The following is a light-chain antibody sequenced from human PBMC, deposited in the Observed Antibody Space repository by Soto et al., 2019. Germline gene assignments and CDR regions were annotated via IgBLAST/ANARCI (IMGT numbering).Light chain of an antibody. J-gene: IGLJ3*02. Sequence: QSVLTPPPSVSGTPGQRITISCSGSISNIGSHTVNWYQQLPGTAPKLLIYSNNHRPSGVPDRFSGSKSGTSASLAISGLQSEDEADYYCSAWHDGLNSEVFGGGTKLTVL. V-gene: IGLV1-44*01. CDR2: SNN. CDR3: SAWHDGLNSEV. CDR1: ISNIGSHT.